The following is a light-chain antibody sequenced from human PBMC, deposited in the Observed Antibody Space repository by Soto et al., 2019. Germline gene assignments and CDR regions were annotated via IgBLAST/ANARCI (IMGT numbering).Light chain of an antibody. CDR2: DAS. J-gene: IGKJ4*01. CDR3: QQFNV. CDR1: QGIGSA. V-gene: IGKV1-13*02. Sequence: AIQLTQSPSSLSASVGDRVAITCRASQGIGSALAWYQQKPGKAPKLLIYDASSLESGVPSRFSGSGSGTDFTLTISSLQPEDFATYYCQQFNVFGGGTKVDLK.